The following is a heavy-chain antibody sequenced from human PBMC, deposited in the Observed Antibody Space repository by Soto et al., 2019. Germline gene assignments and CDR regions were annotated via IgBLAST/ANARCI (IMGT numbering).Heavy chain of an antibody. V-gene: IGHV3-21*01. CDR1: GFTFSSYT. J-gene: IGHJ4*02. CDR2: ISSSYYI. Sequence: GGSLRLSCAASGFTFSSYTMKWVRQAPGKGLEWVASISSSYYIKYADSVKGQFTISRDNAKNSLYLQMNSLRAEDTAVYYCARGDVVVLTATSNFDYWGQGTLVTVSS. D-gene: IGHD2-21*02. CDR3: ARGDVVVLTATSNFDY.